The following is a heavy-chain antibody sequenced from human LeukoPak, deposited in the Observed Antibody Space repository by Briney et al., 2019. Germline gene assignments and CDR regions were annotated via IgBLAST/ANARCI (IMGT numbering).Heavy chain of an antibody. D-gene: IGHD2-15*01. V-gene: IGHV3-48*04. CDR3: ARDKYCSNSYCPASWFDP. CDR2: ISTGSSTT. CDR1: GFTFSSYA. J-gene: IGHJ5*02. Sequence: PGGSLRLSCAASGFTFSSYAMSWVRQAPGKGLEWVSYISTGSSTTYYADSVKGRFTISRDNTENSLHLQMNSLRAEDTAVYYCARDKYCSNSYCPASWFDPWGQGTLVTVSS.